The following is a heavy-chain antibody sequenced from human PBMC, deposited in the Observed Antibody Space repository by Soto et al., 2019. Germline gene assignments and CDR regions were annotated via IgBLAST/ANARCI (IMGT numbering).Heavy chain of an antibody. J-gene: IGHJ5*02. CDR2: IYHSGST. CDR1: GGSISSSNW. D-gene: IGHD3-3*01. V-gene: IGHV4-4*02. CDR3: ARKVLTIFGVPNNWFDP. Sequence: SETLSLTCAVSGGSISSSNWWSWVRQPPGKGLEWIGEIYHSGSTNYNPSLKSRVTISVDKSKNQFSLKLSSVTAADTAVYYCARKVLTIFGVPNNWFDPWGQGTLVTVSS.